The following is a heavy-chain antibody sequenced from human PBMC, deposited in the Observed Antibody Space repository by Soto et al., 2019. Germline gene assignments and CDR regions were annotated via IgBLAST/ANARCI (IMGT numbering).Heavy chain of an antibody. V-gene: IGHV1-18*01. D-gene: IGHD3-3*01. CDR3: ARDGVAALFEGNWFDP. Sequence: GASVKVSCKASGGTFSSYGISWVRQAPGQGLEWMGWISAYNGNTNYAQKLQGGVTMTTDTSTSTAYMELRSLRSDDTAVYYCARDGVAALFEGNWFDPWGQGTLVTVSS. CDR1: GGTFSSYG. CDR2: ISAYNGNT. J-gene: IGHJ5*02.